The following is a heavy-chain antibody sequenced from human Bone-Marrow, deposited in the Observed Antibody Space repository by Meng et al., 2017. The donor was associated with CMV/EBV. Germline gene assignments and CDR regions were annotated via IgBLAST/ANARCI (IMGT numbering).Heavy chain of an antibody. V-gene: IGHV4-31*11. CDR3: ARIYAGNLYYDFWSGYYKTYYYYYYGMDV. J-gene: IGHJ6*02. D-gene: IGHD3-3*01. Sequence: SETLSLTCAVYGGSFSGYYWSWIRQHPGKGLEWIGYIYYSGSTYYNPSLKSRVTISVDTSKNQFSLKLSSVTAADTAVYYCARIYAGNLYYDFWSGYYKTYYYYYYGMDVWGQGTTVTVSS. CDR2: IYYSGST. CDR1: GGSFSGYY.